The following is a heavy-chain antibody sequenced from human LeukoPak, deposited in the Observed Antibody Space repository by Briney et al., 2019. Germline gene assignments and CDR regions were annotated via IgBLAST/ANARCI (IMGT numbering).Heavy chain of an antibody. D-gene: IGHD3-9*01. CDR2: LKYSGSP. J-gene: IGHJ4*02. CDR3: ARRRYFDWSGVDY. Sequence: SETLSLTCTVSGGSISRNSYYWGWIRQPPGKGLEWLGALKYSGSPYYNPSLKIRVTISVDTSKNQFSLKLRSLTAADTVVYYCARRRYFDWSGVDYWGQGTLVTVSS. V-gene: IGHV4-39*01. CDR1: GGSISRNSYY.